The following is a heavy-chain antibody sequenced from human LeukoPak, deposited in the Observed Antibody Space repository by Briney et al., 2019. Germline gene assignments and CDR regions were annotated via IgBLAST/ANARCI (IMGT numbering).Heavy chain of an antibody. Sequence: GGSLTLSCAASGFTFSAYYIHWVPHVPGKGLVWFSRTNSDGTSTVYAASVNGRFTISRDTAKNTLYLQMNSLRAEDTAVYYCARGARYCTSTSCQVRYYMDVWGKGTTVTISS. V-gene: IGHV3-74*01. CDR3: ARGARYCTSTSCQVRYYMDV. CDR1: GFTFSAYY. D-gene: IGHD2-2*01. CDR2: TNSDGTST. J-gene: IGHJ6*03.